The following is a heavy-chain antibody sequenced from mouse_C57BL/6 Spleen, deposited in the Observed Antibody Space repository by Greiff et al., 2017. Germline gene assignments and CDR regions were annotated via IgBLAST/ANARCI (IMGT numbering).Heavy chain of an antibody. CDR3: ASYSRYGSYCCDY. V-gene: IGHV7-3*01. CDR1: GFTFTDYY. Sequence: EVKLMESGGGLVQPGGSLSLSCAASGFTFTDYYMSWVRQPPGKALEWLGFISNTANGYTTEYSASVKGRFTISIKNSQSILYLQRNALRAEDRSTYYGASYSRYGSYCCDYWGQGTTLTVSS. J-gene: IGHJ2*01. CDR2: ISNTANGYTT. D-gene: IGHD1-1*02.